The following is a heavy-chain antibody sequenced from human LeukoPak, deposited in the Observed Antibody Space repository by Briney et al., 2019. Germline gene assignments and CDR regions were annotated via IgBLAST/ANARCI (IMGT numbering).Heavy chain of an antibody. V-gene: IGHV3-53*01. Sequence: GGSLRLSCAASGFTVSSNYMSWVRQAPGKGLEWVSVIYSGGSTYYADSVKGRFTISGDNSKNTLYLQMNSLRAEDTAVYYCARVSRCSGGSCYSWGDYYGMDVWGQGTTVTVSS. CDR1: GFTVSSNY. CDR3: ARVSRCSGGSCYSWGDYYGMDV. D-gene: IGHD2-15*01. CDR2: IYSGGST. J-gene: IGHJ6*02.